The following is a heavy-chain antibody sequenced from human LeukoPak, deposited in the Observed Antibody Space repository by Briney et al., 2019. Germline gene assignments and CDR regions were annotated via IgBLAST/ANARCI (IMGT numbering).Heavy chain of an antibody. D-gene: IGHD5-18*01. CDR1: GFTFRSYW. V-gene: IGHV3-23*01. J-gene: IGHJ4*02. Sequence: GGSLRLSCAASGFTFRSYWMSWVRQAPGKGLEWVSAISGSGGSTYYADSVKGRFTISRDNSKNTLYLQMNSLRAEDTAVYYCAKDTHSYGFNWGQGTLVTVSS. CDR3: AKDTHSYGFN. CDR2: ISGSGGST.